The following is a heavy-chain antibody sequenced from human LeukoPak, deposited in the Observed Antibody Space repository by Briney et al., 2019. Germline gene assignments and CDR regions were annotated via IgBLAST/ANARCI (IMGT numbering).Heavy chain of an antibody. D-gene: IGHD6-13*01. J-gene: IGHJ4*02. CDR3: AKDSYSKGDF. CDR2: IKNDGAVK. Sequence: PGGSLRLSCVASGLSLDKSWMTWVRQAPGKGLEWVANIKNDGAVKNYVDSVKGRFTISRDNAKNSLYLQMNSLRAEDTAVYYCAKDSYSKGDFWGQGVLVTVSS. CDR1: GLSLDKSW. V-gene: IGHV3-7*01.